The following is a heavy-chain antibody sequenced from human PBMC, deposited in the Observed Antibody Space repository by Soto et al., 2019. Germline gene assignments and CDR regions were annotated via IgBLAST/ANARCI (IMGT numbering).Heavy chain of an antibody. CDR2: INHSGST. D-gene: IGHD2-8*02. CDR1: GGSFSGYY. CDR3: ARDKITGLFDY. V-gene: IGHV4-34*01. J-gene: IGHJ4*02. Sequence: QVQLQQWGAGLLKPSETLSLTCAVYGGSFSGYYWTWIRQPPGTGLEWIGEINHSGSTNYNPSLKSRVTISVDTSKNQFSLQLTSVTAADTAVYYCARDKITGLFDYWGQGTQVTVSS.